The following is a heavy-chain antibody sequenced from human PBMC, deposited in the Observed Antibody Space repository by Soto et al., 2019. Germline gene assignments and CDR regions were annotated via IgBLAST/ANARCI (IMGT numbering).Heavy chain of an antibody. CDR2: IYYSGNT. Sequence: SETLSLTCTVSGGSINSDDYYWNWIRQRPGKGLEWIGNIYYSGNTNYNPSLKSRIIMSMDMSENQFSLKLTSVTAADTAVYYCERGWDYCGMDVWGQGTTVTVSS. J-gene: IGHJ6*02. V-gene: IGHV4-31*03. CDR1: GGSINSDDYY. CDR3: ERGWDYCGMDV. D-gene: IGHD3-16*01.